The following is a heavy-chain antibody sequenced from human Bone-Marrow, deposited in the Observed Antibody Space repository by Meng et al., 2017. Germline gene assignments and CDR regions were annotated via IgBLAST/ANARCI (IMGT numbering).Heavy chain of an antibody. D-gene: IGHD1-26*01. J-gene: IGHJ5*02. CDR2: INPNSGGT. CDR1: GYTFTGYY. CDR3: ARESGSGSYLGTFSYNWFDP. V-gene: IGHV1-2*06. Sequence: SVKVSCKASGYTFTGYYMHWVRQAPGQGLEWMGRINPNSGGTNYAQKFQGRVTMTRDTSISTAYMELSRLRSDDTAVYYCARESGSGSYLGTFSYNWFDPWGQGTLVTVSS.